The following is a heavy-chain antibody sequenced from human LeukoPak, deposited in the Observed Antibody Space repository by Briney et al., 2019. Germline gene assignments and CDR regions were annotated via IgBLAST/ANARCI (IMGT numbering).Heavy chain of an antibody. Sequence: GGSLRLSCAASGFTFSSYSMNWVRQAPGKGLEWVSSISSGSTIYYADSVKGRFTISRDNSKNTLYLQMNSLRAEDTAVYYCARDSSLWAFDIWGQGTMVTVSS. D-gene: IGHD2/OR15-2a*01. CDR1: GFTFSSYS. CDR3: ARDSSLWAFDI. V-gene: IGHV3-21*04. J-gene: IGHJ3*02. CDR2: ISSGSTI.